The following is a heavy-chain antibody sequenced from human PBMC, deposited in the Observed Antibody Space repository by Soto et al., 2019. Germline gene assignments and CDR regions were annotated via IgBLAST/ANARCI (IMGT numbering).Heavy chain of an antibody. D-gene: IGHD3-3*01. Sequence: ASVKVSCKVSGYTLTELSMHWVRQAPGKGLEWMGGFDPEDGETIYAQKFQGRVTMTEDTSTDTAYMELSSLRSEDTAVYYCATDSSHSRFLIGLFYWGQGTLVTVSS. CDR1: GYTLTELS. CDR3: ATDSSHSRFLIGLFY. CDR2: FDPEDGET. V-gene: IGHV1-24*01. J-gene: IGHJ4*02.